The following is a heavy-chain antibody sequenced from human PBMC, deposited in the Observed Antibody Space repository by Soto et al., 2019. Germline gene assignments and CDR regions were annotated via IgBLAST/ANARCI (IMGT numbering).Heavy chain of an antibody. CDR1: GSSISSYY. D-gene: IGHD6-6*01. CDR3: PRRAFHSILSYWFAP. Sequence: SETLSLTCTVSGSSISSYYCSWIRQPPGKGLEWIGYIYYSGITNYKPSIKSRVNISLDTSKNQYSLMLISLTAAYTAEYHCPRRAFHSILSYWFAPCRYRTLFTTSS. J-gene: IGHJ5*02. CDR2: IYYSGIT. V-gene: IGHV4-59*01.